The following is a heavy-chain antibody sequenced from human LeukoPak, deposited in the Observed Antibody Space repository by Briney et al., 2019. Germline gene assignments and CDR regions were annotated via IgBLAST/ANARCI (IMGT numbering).Heavy chain of an antibody. V-gene: IGHV3-21*01. CDR2: ISTSSSYR. Sequence: GGSLRLSCAASGFTVSSNYMNWVRQAPGKGLEWVSSISTSSSYRYYADSVKGRFTISRDNAKNSLYLQMNSLRAEDTAVYYCARDLDQLPHGYWGQGTLVTVSS. D-gene: IGHD2-2*01. CDR1: GFTVSSNY. CDR3: ARDLDQLPHGY. J-gene: IGHJ4*02.